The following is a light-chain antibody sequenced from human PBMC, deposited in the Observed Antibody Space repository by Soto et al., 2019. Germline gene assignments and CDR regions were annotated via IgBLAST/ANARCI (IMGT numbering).Light chain of an antibody. CDR1: SSDIGGYKY. V-gene: IGLV2-14*01. CDR2: EVS. CDR3: TSYSRYRVLV. Sequence: QSVLTQPASVSGSLGQSITISCTGTSSDIGGYKYVSWYHQHPGKAPKLIIFEVSNRPSGVSDRFSGSNSGNTGSLTISGLEAEDEADYYCTSYSRYRVLVFGGGSKVTVL. J-gene: IGLJ3*02.